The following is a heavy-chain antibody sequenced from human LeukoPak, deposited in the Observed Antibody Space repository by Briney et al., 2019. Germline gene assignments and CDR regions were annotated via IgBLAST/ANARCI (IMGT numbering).Heavy chain of an antibody. CDR3: AKNQRRTPPPRKFDP. Sequence: GVLRLSCAASGFTFCSYAMSWVRQAPGKGLEWVSAISGSGGSTYYADSVKGRFSISRDNSKNTLYLQMNSLRAEDTAVYYCAKNQRRTPPPRKFDPWGQGTLVTVSS. CDR1: GFTFCSYA. V-gene: IGHV3-23*01. J-gene: IGHJ5*02. CDR2: ISGSGGST. D-gene: IGHD1-14*01.